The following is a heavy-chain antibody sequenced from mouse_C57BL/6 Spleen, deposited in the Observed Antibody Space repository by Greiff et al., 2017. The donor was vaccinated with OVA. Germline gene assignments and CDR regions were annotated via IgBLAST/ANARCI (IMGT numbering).Heavy chain of an antibody. CDR3: ARGGHDGAWFAY. D-gene: IGHD2-12*01. Sequence: QVQLQQPGAELVKPGASVKLSCKASGYTFTSYWMHWVKQRPGQGLEWIGMIHPNSGSTNYNEKFKSKATLTVDKSSSTAYMQLSSLTAEDSEVYDCARGGHDGAWFAYWGQGTLVTVSA. CDR2: IHPNSGST. J-gene: IGHJ3*01. V-gene: IGHV1-64*01. CDR1: GYTFTSYW.